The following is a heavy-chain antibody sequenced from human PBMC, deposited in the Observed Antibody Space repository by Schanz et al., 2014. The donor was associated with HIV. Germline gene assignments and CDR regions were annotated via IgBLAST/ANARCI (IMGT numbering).Heavy chain of an antibody. V-gene: IGHV3-30*18. D-gene: IGHD1-26*01. Sequence: QVQLVESGGGVVQPGRSLRLSCAASGFTFRSYGMHWVRQAPGKGLECVASMSYDGSNKDYADSVKGRFTISRDKSKSTLYLQMDSLRTEDTALYYCAKTPSSLCDTTNCPMGNWGMGALVTVSS. CDR3: AKTPSSLCDTTNCPMGN. J-gene: IGHJ4*02. CDR2: MSYDGSNK. CDR1: GFTFRSYG.